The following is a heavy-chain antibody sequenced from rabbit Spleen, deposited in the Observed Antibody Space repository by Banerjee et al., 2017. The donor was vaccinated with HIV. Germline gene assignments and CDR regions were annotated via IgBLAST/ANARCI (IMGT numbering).Heavy chain of an antibody. CDR2: INTATGKG. V-gene: IGHV1S40*01. Sequence: QSLEESGGDLVKPGASLTLTCTASGVSFSTNYYMCWVRQAPGKGLEWIACINTATGKGVYASWAKGRFTISKTSSTTVTLQMTSLTAADTATYFCARDLVAVIGWNFNLWGQGTLVTVS. D-gene: IGHD1-1*01. CDR1: GVSFSTNYY. J-gene: IGHJ4*01. CDR3: ARDLVAVIGWNFNL.